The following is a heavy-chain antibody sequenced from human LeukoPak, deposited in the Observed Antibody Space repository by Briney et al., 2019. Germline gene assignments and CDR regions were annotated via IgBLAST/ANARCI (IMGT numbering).Heavy chain of an antibody. J-gene: IGHJ4*02. CDR3: ARERFAGGWYRDY. V-gene: IGHV4-34*01. CDR1: GGSFSGYY. Sequence: SETLSLTCAVYGGSFSGYYWSRIRQPPGKGLEWIGEINHSGSTNYNPSLKSRVTISEDTSKNQFSLKLSSVTAADTAVYYCARERFAGGWYRDYWGQGTLVTVSS. D-gene: IGHD6-19*01. CDR2: INHSGST.